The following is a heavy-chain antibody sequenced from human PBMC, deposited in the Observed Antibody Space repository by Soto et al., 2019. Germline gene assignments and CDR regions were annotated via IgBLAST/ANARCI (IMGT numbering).Heavy chain of an antibody. CDR2: IYYSGST. CDR1: GGFISSGDYY. D-gene: IGHD2-2*01. J-gene: IGHJ6*02. V-gene: IGHV4-30-4*01. CDR3: GTMPIVVEPAPMDV. Sequence: SETLSLTCTVSGGFISSGDYYWSWIRQPPGKGLEWIGYIYYSGSTSYNASLKSRTSISADPSNNQFSLKLHSLTAADTAVYFCGTMPIVVEPAPMDVWGPGTSVTVS.